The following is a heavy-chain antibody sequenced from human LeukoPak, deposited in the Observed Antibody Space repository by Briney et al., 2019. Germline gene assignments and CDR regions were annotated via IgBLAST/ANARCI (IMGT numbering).Heavy chain of an antibody. CDR1: GFTFSTYW. V-gene: IGHV3-7*01. CDR3: ARDPGSGEFDY. CDR2: IKQDGSEK. Sequence: PGGSLRLSCAASGFTFSTYWMTWVRQAPGKGLEWVANIKQDGSEKYYVDSVKGRFTISRDNAKNSLYLHMNSLRAEDTAVYYCARDPGSGEFDYWGQGTLVTVSS. D-gene: IGHD2-15*01. J-gene: IGHJ4*02.